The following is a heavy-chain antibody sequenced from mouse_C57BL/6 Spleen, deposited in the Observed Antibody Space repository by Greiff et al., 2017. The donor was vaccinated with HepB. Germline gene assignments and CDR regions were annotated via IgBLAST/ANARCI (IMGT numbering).Heavy chain of an antibody. CDR1: GYTFTSYW. D-gene: IGHD2-5*01. V-gene: IGHV1-52*01. CDR3: ARRYSNAMDY. CDR2: IDPSDSET. Sequence: QVQLQQSGAELVRPGSSVKLSCKASGYTFTSYWMHWVKQRPIQGLEWIGNIDPSDSETHYNQKFKDKATLTVDKSSSTAYMQLSSLTSEDSAVYYCARRYSNAMDYWGQGTSVTVSS. J-gene: IGHJ4*01.